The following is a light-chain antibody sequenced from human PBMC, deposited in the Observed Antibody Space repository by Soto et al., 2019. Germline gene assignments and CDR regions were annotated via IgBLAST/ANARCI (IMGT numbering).Light chain of an antibody. CDR2: GAS. CDR1: QNIGNK. J-gene: IGKJ1*01. CDR3: QQRSNWPPT. Sequence: IVMTQSPGTLSVSPGERATLSCRASQNIGNKVGWYQQKPGQAPRLLIYGASTRATGIPVRFSGSGSGTEFTLTITSLQSEDSAVYYCQQRSNWPPTFGQGTKVDIK. V-gene: IGKV3-15*01.